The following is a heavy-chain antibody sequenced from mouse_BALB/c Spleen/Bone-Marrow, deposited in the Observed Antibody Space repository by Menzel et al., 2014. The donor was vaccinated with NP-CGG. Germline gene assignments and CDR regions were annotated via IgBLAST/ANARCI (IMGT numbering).Heavy chain of an antibody. V-gene: IGHV5-12-1*01. CDR1: GFAFSSYD. J-gene: IGHJ4*01. CDR3: TRLTTVVAPYAMDY. D-gene: IGHD1-1*01. CDR2: ISSGGGST. Sequence: EVKLVESGGGLVKPGGSLKLSCAASGFAFSSYDMSWVRQTPEKRLEWVAYISSGGGSTYYPDTVKGRFTISRDTAKNTLYLQMSSLKSEDTAMYYRTRLTTVVAPYAMDYWGQGTSVTVSS.